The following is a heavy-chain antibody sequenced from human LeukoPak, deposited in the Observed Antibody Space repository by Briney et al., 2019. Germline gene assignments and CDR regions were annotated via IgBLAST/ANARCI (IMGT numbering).Heavy chain of an antibody. D-gene: IGHD4-23*01. V-gene: IGHV4-61*02. CDR1: GGSISSGSYY. CDR3: AREGSVVSPDDPDY. CDR2: IYTSGST. J-gene: IGHJ4*02. Sequence: SQTLSLTCTVSGGSISSGSYYWSWIRQPAGMELEWIGRIYTSGSTNYNPSLKSRVTISVDTSKNQFSLKLSSVTAADTAVYYCAREGSVVSPDDPDYWGQGTLVTVSS.